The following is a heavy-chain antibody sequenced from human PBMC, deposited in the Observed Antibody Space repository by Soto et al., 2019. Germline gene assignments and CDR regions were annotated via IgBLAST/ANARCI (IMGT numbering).Heavy chain of an antibody. Sequence: GGSLRLSCAASGFTVSSNYMSWVRQAPGKGLEWVSVIYSGGSTYYADSVKGRFTISRDNSKNTLYLQMNSLRAEDTAVYYCARAYQLDIVVGYYFDYWGRGTLVTVSS. D-gene: IGHD2-15*01. V-gene: IGHV3-53*01. J-gene: IGHJ4*02. CDR1: GFTVSSNY. CDR3: ARAYQLDIVVGYYFDY. CDR2: IYSGGST.